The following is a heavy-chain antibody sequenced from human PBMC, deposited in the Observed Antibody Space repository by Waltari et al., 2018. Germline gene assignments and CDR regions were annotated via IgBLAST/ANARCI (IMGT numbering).Heavy chain of an antibody. CDR3: ATVLDYYDSSGYYN. CDR1: GYTLTELS. V-gene: IGHV1-24*01. CDR2: FDPEDGET. J-gene: IGHJ4*02. Sequence: QFQLVQSGAEVKKPGALVKVSCKVSGYTLTELSMHLVRQAPGKGLEWMGGFDPEDGETIYAQKFQGRVTMTEDTSTDTAYMELSSLRSEDTAVYYCATVLDYYDSSGYYNWGQGTLVTVSS. D-gene: IGHD3-22*01.